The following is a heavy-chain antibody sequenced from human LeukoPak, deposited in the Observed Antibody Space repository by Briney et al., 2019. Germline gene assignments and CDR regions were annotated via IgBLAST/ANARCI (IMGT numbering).Heavy chain of an antibody. CDR1: GGSISSYY. J-gene: IGHJ4*02. V-gene: IGHV4-59*01. CDR3: ARSPALDSGLFDY. Sequence: PSETLSLTCTVSGGSISSYYWSWIRQPPGKGLEWIGYIYYSGSTNYNPSLKSRVTISVDTSKNQFSLKLSSVTAADTAVYYCARSPALDSGLFDYWGQGTLVTVSS. CDR2: IYYSGST. D-gene: IGHD5-12*01.